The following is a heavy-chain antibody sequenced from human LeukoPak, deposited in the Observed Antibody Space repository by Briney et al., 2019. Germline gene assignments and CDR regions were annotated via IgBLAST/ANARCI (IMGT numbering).Heavy chain of an antibody. CDR3: AKRLPHHFDF. D-gene: IGHD3-16*01. V-gene: IGHV4-39*01. CDR2: IYYSGST. CDR1: GGSISSISYY. Sequence: SETLSLTCTVSGGSISSISYYWGWIRQPPGKGLEWIGSIYYSGSTYYNPSLKSRVTISVDTSKSQFSLKLSSVTAADTAVYYCAKRLPHHFDFWGQGTLVTASS. J-gene: IGHJ4*02.